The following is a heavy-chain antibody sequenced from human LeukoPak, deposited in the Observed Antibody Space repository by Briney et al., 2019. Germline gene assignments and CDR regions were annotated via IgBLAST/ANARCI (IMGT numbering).Heavy chain of an antibody. Sequence: VASVKVSCKASGYTFTSYYMHWVRQAPGQGLEWMGIINPSGGSTSYAQKFQGRVTMTEDTSTDTVYMELSSLRSEDTAVYYCATDFLGFDPWGQGTLVTVSS. CDR1: GYTFTSYY. D-gene: IGHD2/OR15-2a*01. CDR2: INPSGGST. V-gene: IGHV1-46*01. J-gene: IGHJ5*02. CDR3: ATDFLGFDP.